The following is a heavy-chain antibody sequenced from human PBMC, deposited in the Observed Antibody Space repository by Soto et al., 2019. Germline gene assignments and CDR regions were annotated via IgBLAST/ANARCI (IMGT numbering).Heavy chain of an antibody. CDR3: ARGGSSDWQVAFDF. CDR1: GGSFSGYF. J-gene: IGHJ3*01. V-gene: IGHV4-34*01. Sequence: SETLSLTCTVYGGSFSGYFWNWIRQSPGKGLEWIGNVNHNGRNNYNPSLKSRVTISMDMSKNQFSLKLTSVTAADTAVYYCARGGSSDWQVAFDFWGQGTMVTVSS. D-gene: IGHD6-19*01. CDR2: VNHNGRN.